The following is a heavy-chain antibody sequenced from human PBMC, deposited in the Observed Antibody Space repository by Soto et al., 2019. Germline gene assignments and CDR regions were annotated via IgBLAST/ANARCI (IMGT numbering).Heavy chain of an antibody. V-gene: IGHV4-34*01. Sequence: PSETLSLTCAVYGGSFSGYYWSWIRQPPGKGLEWIGEINHSGSTNYNPSLKSRVTISVDTSKNQFSLKLSSVTAADTAVYYCARGLGFYYYYYMDVWGKGTTVTVSS. CDR1: GGSFSGYY. CDR2: INHSGST. D-gene: IGHD3-16*01. J-gene: IGHJ6*03. CDR3: ARGLGFYYYYYMDV.